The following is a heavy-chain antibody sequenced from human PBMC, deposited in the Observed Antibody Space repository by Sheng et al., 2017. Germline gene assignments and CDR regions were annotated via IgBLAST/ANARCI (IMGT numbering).Heavy chain of an antibody. CDR1: GGSISSYY. CDR2: IYYSGST. D-gene: IGHD3-3*01. J-gene: IGHJ5*02. V-gene: IGHV4-59*01. CDR3: ARSYDFWSGPDP. Sequence: QVQLQESGPGLVKPSETLSLTCIVSGGSISSYYWSWIRQPPGKGLEWIGYIYYSGSTNYNPSLKSRVTISVDTSKNQFSLKLSSVTAADTAVYYCARSYDFWSGPDPWGQGTLVTVSS.